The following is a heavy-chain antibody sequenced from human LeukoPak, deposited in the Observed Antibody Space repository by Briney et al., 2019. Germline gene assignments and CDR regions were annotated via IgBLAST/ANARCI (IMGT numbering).Heavy chain of an antibody. J-gene: IGHJ3*02. CDR3: ARDRPYSSGWYGLDAFDI. Sequence: ASVKVSCKASGYTFTSYGISWVRQAPGQGLEWMGWISAYNGNTNYAQKLQGRVTMTTDTSTSTAYMELRSLRSDDTAVCYCARDRPYSSGWYGLDAFDIWGQGTMVTVSS. D-gene: IGHD6-19*01. CDR1: GYTFTSYG. CDR2: ISAYNGNT. V-gene: IGHV1-18*01.